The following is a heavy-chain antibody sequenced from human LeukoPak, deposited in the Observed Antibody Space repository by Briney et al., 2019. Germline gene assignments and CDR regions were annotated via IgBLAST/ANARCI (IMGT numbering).Heavy chain of an antibody. CDR1: GDSVNSYF. CDR3: ARVRYNWNYYYMDV. CDR2: IYYTGST. J-gene: IGHJ6*03. V-gene: IGHV4-59*02. D-gene: IGHD1-20*01. Sequence: SETLSLTCTVSGDSVNSYFWSWVRQPPGKGLEWVGYIYYTGSTNYNPSLKSRVTISIDTSKNQFSLKLSSVTAADTAVYYCARVRYNWNYYYMDVWGKGTTVTVSS.